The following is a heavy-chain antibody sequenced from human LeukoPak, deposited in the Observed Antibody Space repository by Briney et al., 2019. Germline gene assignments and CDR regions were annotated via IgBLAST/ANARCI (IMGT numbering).Heavy chain of an antibody. J-gene: IGHJ4*02. CDR3: ARAGRNSEYRHFDC. V-gene: IGHV3-7*04. CDR1: GFIFNKYW. D-gene: IGHD2/OR15-2a*01. Sequence: PGGSLRLSSAAPGFIFNKYWMSWVRHTPGMGREWGAKKKEEGRERVYVGSVKGRFTNFRDNAKNSLYLQMNSLRAEDTALYYCARAGRNSEYRHFDCWRQATLVSVCS. CDR2: KKEEGRER.